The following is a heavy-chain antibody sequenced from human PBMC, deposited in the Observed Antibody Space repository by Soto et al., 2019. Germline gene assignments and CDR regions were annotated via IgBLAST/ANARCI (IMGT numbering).Heavy chain of an antibody. CDR1: GYTFTSYG. Sequence: QVQLVQSGAEVKKPGASVKVSCKASGYTFTSYGISWVRQAPGQGLEWMGWISAYNGNTNYAQKLQGRVTMTTDTSTSTAYMEMRSLRSDDTAVYYCARGRIVPTLVRSSGWYDYWGQGTLVTVSS. J-gene: IGHJ4*02. CDR2: ISAYNGNT. D-gene: IGHD6-19*01. CDR3: ARGRIVPTLVRSSGWYDY. V-gene: IGHV1-18*01.